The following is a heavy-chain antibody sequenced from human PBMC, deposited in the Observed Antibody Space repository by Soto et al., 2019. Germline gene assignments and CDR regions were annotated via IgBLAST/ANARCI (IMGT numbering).Heavy chain of an antibody. CDR1: GGSFSGYY. D-gene: IGHD5-12*01. V-gene: IGHV4-34*01. CDR2: INHSGST. CDR3: ARGHEIVATKTDY. J-gene: IGHJ4*02. Sequence: SETLSLTCAVYGGSFSGYYWSWIRQPPGKGLEWIGEINHSGSTNYNPSLKSRVTISVDTSKNQFSLKLSSVTAADTAVYYCARGHEIVATKTDYWGQGTLVTVSS.